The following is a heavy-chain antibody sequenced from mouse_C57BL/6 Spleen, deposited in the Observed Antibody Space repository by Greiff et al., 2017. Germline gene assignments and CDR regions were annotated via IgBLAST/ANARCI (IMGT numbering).Heavy chain of an antibody. V-gene: IGHV5-6*01. CDR2: ISSGGSYT. CDR1: GFTFSSYG. J-gene: IGHJ2*01. CDR3: ARRGSIVTTSYFDY. D-gene: IGHD2-5*01. Sequence: EVQVVESGGDLVKPGGSLKLSCAASGFTFSSYGMSWVRQTPDKRLEWVATISSGGSYTYYPDSVKGRFTISRDNAKNTLYLQMSSLKSEDTAMYYCARRGSIVTTSYFDYWGQGTTLTVSS.